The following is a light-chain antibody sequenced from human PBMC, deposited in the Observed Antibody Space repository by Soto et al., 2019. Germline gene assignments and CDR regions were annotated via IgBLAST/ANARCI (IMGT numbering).Light chain of an antibody. CDR3: QQYGSSPRP. J-gene: IGKJ1*01. V-gene: IGKV3-20*01. CDR2: DAS. CDR1: QSFSSTY. Sequence: EIGLTQSPGTLSLSPGERGTLSCRASQSFSSTYLAWYQQKPGQSPRLLIYDASSRATGVPDRFSGSGSGTDFTLTISRLETEDFAVFYCQQYGSSPRPFGQGTKVDIK.